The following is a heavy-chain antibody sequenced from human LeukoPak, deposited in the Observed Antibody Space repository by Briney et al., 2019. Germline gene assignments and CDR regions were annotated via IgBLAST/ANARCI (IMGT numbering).Heavy chain of an antibody. CDR3: AGYLWLRLDY. CDR2: IYYSGST. Sequence: PSETLSLTCTVSGGSLSSSSYYWGWIRQPPGKGLEWIGSIYYSGSTYYNPSLKSRVTISVDTSKNQFSRKLSSVTAADTAVYYCAGYLWLRLDYWGQGTLVTVSS. J-gene: IGHJ4*02. V-gene: IGHV4-39*01. D-gene: IGHD2-21*01. CDR1: GGSLSSSSYY.